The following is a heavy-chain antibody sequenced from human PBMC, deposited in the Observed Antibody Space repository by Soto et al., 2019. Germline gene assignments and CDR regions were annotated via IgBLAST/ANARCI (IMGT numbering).Heavy chain of an antibody. CDR3: ARLVRSWELAEGTFDI. Sequence: ASVKVSCKASGYTFTSYAMHWVRQAPGQRLEWMGWIKVANGNTKYSQKFQGRVIITRDTSASTAYMELSSLRSEDTAVYYCARLVRSWELAEGTFDIWGQGTMVTVSS. V-gene: IGHV1-3*01. J-gene: IGHJ3*02. CDR2: IKVANGNT. CDR1: GYTFTSYA. D-gene: IGHD1-26*01.